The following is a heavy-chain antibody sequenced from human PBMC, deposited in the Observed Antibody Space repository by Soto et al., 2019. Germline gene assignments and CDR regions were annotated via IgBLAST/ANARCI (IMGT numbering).Heavy chain of an antibody. D-gene: IGHD3-3*01. CDR1: GGSLNTYY. CDR3: ARGNTHGYYYMDV. J-gene: IGHJ6*03. Sequence: XXTLSLPCAVSGGSLNTYYWAWILQPPGKGLEWIGYFYYSGLTNYNPSLKSRVTISLNTSKNQLSLKLTSVTAADTAVYFCARGNTHGYYYMDVWGRGTTVTVSS. V-gene: IGHV4-59*08. CDR2: FYYSGLT.